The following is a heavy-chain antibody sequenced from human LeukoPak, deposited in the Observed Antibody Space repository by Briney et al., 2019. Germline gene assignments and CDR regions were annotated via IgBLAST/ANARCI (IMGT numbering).Heavy chain of an antibody. J-gene: IGHJ4*02. CDR1: GYTFTGYY. Sequence: GASVKVSCKASGYTFTGYYMHWVRQAPGQGLEWMGWINPNSGGTNYAQKFQGRVTMTRDTSISTAYMELSRLRSDETAVYYCAKEGRGYSYGYDFDYWGQGTLVTVSS. V-gene: IGHV1-2*02. CDR3: AKEGRGYSYGYDFDY. D-gene: IGHD5-18*01. CDR2: INPNSGGT.